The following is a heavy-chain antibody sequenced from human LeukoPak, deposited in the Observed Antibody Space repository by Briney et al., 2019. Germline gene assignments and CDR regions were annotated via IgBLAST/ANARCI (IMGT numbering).Heavy chain of an antibody. CDR3: AKDRGRSSSWYFDY. D-gene: IGHD6-13*01. J-gene: IGHJ4*02. Sequence: GGSPRLSCAASGFTFSSYAMSWVRQAPGKGLEWVSAISGSTYYADSVKGRFTISRDNSKNTLYLQMNSLRAEDTAVYYCAKDRGRSSSWYFDYWGQGTLVTVSS. CDR1: GFTFSSYA. CDR2: ISGST. V-gene: IGHV3-23*01.